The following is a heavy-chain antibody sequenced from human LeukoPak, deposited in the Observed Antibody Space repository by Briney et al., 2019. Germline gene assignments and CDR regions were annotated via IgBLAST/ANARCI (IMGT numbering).Heavy chain of an antibody. J-gene: IGHJ3*02. V-gene: IGHV4-30-2*01. D-gene: IGHD1-7*01. CDR3: ARAAGGTTFLGYAFDI. CDR1: GGSISSVGYS. Sequence: PSQTLSLTCAVSGGSISSVGYSWSWIRQPPGKGLEWIGYIYHSGSTYYNPSLKSRVTISVDRSKNQFSLKLSSVTAADTAVYYCARAAGGTTFLGYAFDIWGQGTMVTVSS. CDR2: IYHSGST.